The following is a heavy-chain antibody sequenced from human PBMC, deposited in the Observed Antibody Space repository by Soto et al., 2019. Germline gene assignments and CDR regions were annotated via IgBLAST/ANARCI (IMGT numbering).Heavy chain of an antibody. V-gene: IGHV4-59*01. CDR1: GGSISSNY. J-gene: IGHJ4*02. Sequence: SETLSLTCTVSGGSISSNYWTWIRQPPGKGLEWIGYAYNSGSTNYNPSLKSRVTISEDTSKSQFSLKVNSMTAADTAVYYCARYRREAVAGYTLDNWGQGILVTVSS. D-gene: IGHD6-13*01. CDR3: ARYRREAVAGYTLDN. CDR2: AYNSGST.